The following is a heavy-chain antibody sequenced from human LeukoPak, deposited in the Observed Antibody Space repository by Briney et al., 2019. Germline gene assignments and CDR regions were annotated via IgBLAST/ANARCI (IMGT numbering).Heavy chain of an antibody. J-gene: IGHJ5*02. V-gene: IGHV4-59*01. CDR2: IHYSGST. CDR1: GGSISSYY. CDR3: ARSSTTVIEYWFDP. Sequence: PSETLSLTCTVSGGSISSYYWSWIRQPPGKGVEWLGNIHYSGSTNYNPSLKSRVTISVDTSKNQFSLKLSSVTAADTAVYYCARSSTTVIEYWFDPWGQGTLVTVSS. D-gene: IGHD4-11*01.